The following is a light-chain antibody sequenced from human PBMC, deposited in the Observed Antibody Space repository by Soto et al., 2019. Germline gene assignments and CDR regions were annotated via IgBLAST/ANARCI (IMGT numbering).Light chain of an antibody. CDR3: QQFSSSPPLT. J-gene: IGKJ4*01. V-gene: IGKV3-20*01. CDR1: QSISSSS. CDR2: GAS. Sequence: EIVLTQSPGTLSLSPGERATLSCRASQSISSSSLAWYQQKPGQAPRLLIYGASSRATGIPDRVSGSGSGTDFTLTISRLEPEDFAVYYCQQFSSSPPLTFGGGTKLEIK.